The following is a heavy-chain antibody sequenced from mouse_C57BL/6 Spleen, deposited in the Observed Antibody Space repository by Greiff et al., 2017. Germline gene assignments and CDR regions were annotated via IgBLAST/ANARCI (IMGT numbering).Heavy chain of an antibody. V-gene: IGHV1-82*01. J-gene: IGHJ2*01. Sequence: VMLVESGPELVKPGASVTISCKASGYAFSSSWMNWVQQRPGKGLEWIGRIYPGDGDTNYNGKITGKATLTADKSSSTDYMQRSILTSEDSAVYCCARLNYGSNYFDYWGQGTTLTVSS. CDR2: IYPGDGDT. CDR1: GYAFSSSW. D-gene: IGHD1-1*01. CDR3: ARLNYGSNYFDY.